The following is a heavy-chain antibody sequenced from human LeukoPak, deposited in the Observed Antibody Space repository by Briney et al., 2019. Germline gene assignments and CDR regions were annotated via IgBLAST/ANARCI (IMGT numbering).Heavy chain of an antibody. CDR2: IKKKSDGGTI. Sequence: GGSLRLSCAASGFTFSNAWMTWVRQAPGKGLECVGHIKKKSDGGTIDYAAPVKDRFTISRDDSKDTLYLQMNSLKTEHTAIYFCTTVQQWLAQALGYWGQGTLVTVSS. D-gene: IGHD6-19*01. CDR1: GFTFSNAW. CDR3: TTVQQWLAQALGY. J-gene: IGHJ4*02. V-gene: IGHV3-15*01.